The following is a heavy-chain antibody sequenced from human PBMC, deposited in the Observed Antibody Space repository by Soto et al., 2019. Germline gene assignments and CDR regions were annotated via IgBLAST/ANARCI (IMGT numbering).Heavy chain of an antibody. CDR3: ARRAETNGWNGFGADKYYFDF. Sequence: ASVKVSCKISGHTLTELSIHWVRQATGQGLEWMGWMNPNTGNSGYAQKFQGRVTMTSDTSISTAHMELSSLRSEDTAVYYCARRAETNGWNGFGADKYYFDFWGQGTLVTVSS. J-gene: IGHJ4*02. D-gene: IGHD1-1*01. V-gene: IGHV1-8*01. CDR2: MNPNTGNS. CDR1: GHTLTELS.